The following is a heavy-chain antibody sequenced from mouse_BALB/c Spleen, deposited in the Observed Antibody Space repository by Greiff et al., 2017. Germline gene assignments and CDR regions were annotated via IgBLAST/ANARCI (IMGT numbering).Heavy chain of an antibody. V-gene: IGHV1-18*01. Sequence: EVKLQQSGPELVKPGASMKISCKASGYSFTGYTMNWVKQSHGKNLEWIGLINPYNGGTSYNQKFKGKATLTVDKSSSTAYMELLSLTSEDSAVYYCARKDDGYYLYAMDYWGQGTSVTVSS. CDR3: ARKDDGYYLYAMDY. J-gene: IGHJ4*01. CDR1: GYSFTGYT. CDR2: INPYNGGT. D-gene: IGHD2-3*01.